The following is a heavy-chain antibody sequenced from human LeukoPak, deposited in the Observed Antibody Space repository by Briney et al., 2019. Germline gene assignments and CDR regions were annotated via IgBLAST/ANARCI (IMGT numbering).Heavy chain of an antibody. J-gene: IGHJ4*02. V-gene: IGHV4-34*01. CDR1: GGSFSSYY. D-gene: IGHD3-22*01. Sequence: PSETLSLTCAVYGGSFSSYYWSWVRQPPGKGREWIGEINHSGSTNYNPYPKSRVTISVDTSKNQFSLQLSSVTAADTAVYYCARASYYYDSSGYSYSGQGTLVTVSS. CDR3: ARASYYYDSSGYSY. CDR2: INHSGST.